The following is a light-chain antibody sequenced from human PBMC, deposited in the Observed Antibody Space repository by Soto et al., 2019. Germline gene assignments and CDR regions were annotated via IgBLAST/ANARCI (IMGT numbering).Light chain of an antibody. CDR3: QQYGSSPQA. V-gene: IGKV3-20*01. CDR2: GAS. Sequence: ELVLTQSPGTLSLSPCERATLSCSASQSVSSSYLAWYQQKPGQAPRLLIYGASSRATGIPDRFSGSGSGTDFTLTISRLEPEDFAVYYCQQYGSSPQAFGQGTKVDIK. CDR1: QSVSSSY. J-gene: IGKJ1*01.